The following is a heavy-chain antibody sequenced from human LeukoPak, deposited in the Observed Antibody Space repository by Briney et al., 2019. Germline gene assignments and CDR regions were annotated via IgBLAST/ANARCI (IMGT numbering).Heavy chain of an antibody. J-gene: IGHJ4*02. CDR1: GYTFTGYY. CDR3: ARGARIHDSSGYYYLLYYFDY. Sequence: ASVKVSSKASGYTFTGYYMHWVRQAPGQGLEWMGWINPNSGGTNYAQKFQGRVTMTRDTSISTAYMELSRLRSDDTAVYYCARGARIHDSSGYYYLLYYFDYWGQGTLVTVSS. D-gene: IGHD3-22*01. CDR2: INPNSGGT. V-gene: IGHV1-2*02.